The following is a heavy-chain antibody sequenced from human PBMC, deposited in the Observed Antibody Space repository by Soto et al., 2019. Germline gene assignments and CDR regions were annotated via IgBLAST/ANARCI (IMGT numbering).Heavy chain of an antibody. CDR2: INHSGST. D-gene: IGHD3-3*01. V-gene: IGHV4-34*01. CDR1: GGSFSGYY. J-gene: IGHJ4*02. Sequence: PPETLSLTCAVYGGSFSGYYWSWIRQPPGKGLEWIGEINHSGSTNYNPSLKSRVTISVDTSKNQFSLKLSSVTAADTAVYYCARGKLGYDFWSGYYVIEYFDYWGQGTLVTVSS. CDR3: ARGKLGYDFWSGYYVIEYFDY.